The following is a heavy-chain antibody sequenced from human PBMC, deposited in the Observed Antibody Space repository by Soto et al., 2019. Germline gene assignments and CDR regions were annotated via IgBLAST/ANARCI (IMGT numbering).Heavy chain of an antibody. CDR1: GGSISSYY. V-gene: IGHV4-59*08. D-gene: IGHD3-10*01. Sequence: PSETLSLTCTVSGGSISSYYWSWIRQPPGKGLEWIGYIYYSGSTNYNPSLKSRVTISVDTSKNQFSLKLSSVTAADTAVYYCARHRYGSGSYYKGPYYYYYMDVWGKGTTVTVSS. CDR3: ARHRYGSGSYYKGPYYYYYMDV. CDR2: IYYSGST. J-gene: IGHJ6*03.